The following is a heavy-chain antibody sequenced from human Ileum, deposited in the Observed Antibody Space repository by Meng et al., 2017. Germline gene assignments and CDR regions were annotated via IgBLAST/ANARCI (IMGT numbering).Heavy chain of an antibody. CDR2: IYYSGST. CDR1: GGSISSRSDY. CDR3: AQPRITMTLGGFRTGWFDP. J-gene: IGHJ5*02. V-gene: IGHV4-39*01. D-gene: IGHD3-22*01. Sequence: QLQLQESGPGLVKPAETLSLTCTGSGGSISSRSDYWGWIRQPPGKGLEWIGSIYYSGSTYYNPSLKSRVTISVDTSKNQFSLKLSSVTAADTAVYYCAQPRITMTLGGFRTGWFDPWGQGTLVTVSS.